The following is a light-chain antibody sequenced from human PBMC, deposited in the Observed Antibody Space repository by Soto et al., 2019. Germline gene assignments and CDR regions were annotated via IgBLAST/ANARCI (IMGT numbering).Light chain of an antibody. CDR2: GNN. CDR3: LSYDSSLRGGV. V-gene: IGLV1-40*01. CDR1: SSNLGAGFD. J-gene: IGLJ3*02. Sequence: QSVLTQPPSVSGAPGQGVTISCTGSSSNLGAGFDVHWYQQLPGTAPKLLMYGNNNRPSGVPDRFSGSRSGTSASLAITGLQTEDEGDYYCLSYDSSLRGGVFGGGTKVTVL.